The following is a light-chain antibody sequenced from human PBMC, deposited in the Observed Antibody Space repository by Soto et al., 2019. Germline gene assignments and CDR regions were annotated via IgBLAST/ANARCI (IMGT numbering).Light chain of an antibody. J-gene: IGLJ2*01. Sequence: QSALTQPASVSGSPGQSITISCTGTSSDVGGYNYVSWYQQHPGKAPKLMIYDXSNRPSGVSNRFSGSKSGNTASLTISGLQAEDEADYYCSSYTSSSTPVVFGGGTKLTVL. CDR2: DXS. V-gene: IGLV2-14*01. CDR3: SSYTSSSTPVV. CDR1: SSDVGGYNY.